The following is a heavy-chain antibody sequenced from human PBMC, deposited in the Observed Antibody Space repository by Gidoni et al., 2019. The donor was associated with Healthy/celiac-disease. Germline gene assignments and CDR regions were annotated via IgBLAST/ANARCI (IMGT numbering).Heavy chain of an antibody. Sequence: EVQLVESGGGLVQPGRSLRLSCTASGFTFGDYAMSWFRQAPGKGLEWVGFIRSKAYGGTTEYAASVKGRFTISRDDSKSIAYLQMNSLKTEDTAVYYCTREPSGSYLFDYWGQGTLVTVSS. V-gene: IGHV3-49*03. J-gene: IGHJ4*02. CDR1: GFTFGDYA. D-gene: IGHD3-10*01. CDR2: IRSKAYGGTT. CDR3: TREPSGSYLFDY.